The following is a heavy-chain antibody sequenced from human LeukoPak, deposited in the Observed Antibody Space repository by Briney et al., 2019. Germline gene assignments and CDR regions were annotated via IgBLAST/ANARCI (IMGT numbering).Heavy chain of an antibody. D-gene: IGHD3-22*01. V-gene: IGHV3-48*01. J-gene: IGHJ4*02. CDR1: GFTFSSYS. Sequence: GGSLRLSCAASGFTFSSYSMNWVRQAPGKGLEWVSYISSSSSTIYYADSVKGRFTISRDNAKNSLYLQMNSLRAEDTAVYYCASTWGHYYDSSGYYALSFDYWGQGTLVTVSS. CDR2: ISSSSSTI. CDR3: ASTWGHYYDSSGYYALSFDY.